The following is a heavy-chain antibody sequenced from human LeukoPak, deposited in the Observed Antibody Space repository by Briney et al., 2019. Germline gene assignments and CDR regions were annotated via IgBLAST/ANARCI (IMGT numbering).Heavy chain of an antibody. J-gene: IGHJ3*02. V-gene: IGHV3-23*01. D-gene: IGHD3-3*01. CDR3: AKRAHLEFWSGYPPGAFDI. Sequence: PGGSLRLSCAASGFTFTTYSMNWVRQAPGKGLEWVSVISGSGGSTYYADSVKRRFTISRDNSTNTLYLQMNSLRVEDTPVYYCAKRAHLEFWSGYPPGAFDIWGQGTMVTVSS. CDR2: ISGSGGST. CDR1: GFTFTTYS.